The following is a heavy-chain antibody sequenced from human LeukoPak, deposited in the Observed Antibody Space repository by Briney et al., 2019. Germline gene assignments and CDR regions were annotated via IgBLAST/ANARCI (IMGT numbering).Heavy chain of an antibody. CDR3: ARDGDDVLTDGVGY. CDR2: INPNSGAT. CDR1: GYTFTGYY. J-gene: IGHJ4*02. D-gene: IGHD3-9*01. V-gene: IGHV1-2*02. Sequence: GASVKVSCKASGYTFTGYYMHWVRQAPGQGLEWMGWINPNSGATNYAQKFQGGVTMTRDTSISTAYMELSRLRSDDTAVYYCARDGDDVLTDGVGYWGQGTLVTVSS.